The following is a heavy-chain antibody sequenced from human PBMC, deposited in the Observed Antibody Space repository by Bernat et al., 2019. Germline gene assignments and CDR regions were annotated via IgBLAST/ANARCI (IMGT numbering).Heavy chain of an antibody. CDR2: IYYSGST. V-gene: IGHV4-39*01. D-gene: IGHD6-19*01. J-gene: IGHJ4*02. Sequence: QLQLQESGPGLVKPSETLSLTCTVSGGSISSSSYYWGWIRQPPGKGLEWIGSIYYSGSTYYNPSLKSRVTISVDTYKNQFSLKLSSVTAADTAVYYCARHREQWLVRPLSFDYWGQGTLVTVSS. CDR1: GGSISSSSYY. CDR3: ARHREQWLVRPLSFDY.